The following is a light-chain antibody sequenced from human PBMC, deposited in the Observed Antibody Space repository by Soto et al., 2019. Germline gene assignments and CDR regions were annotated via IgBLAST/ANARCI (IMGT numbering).Light chain of an antibody. CDR2: DAS. V-gene: IGKV3-11*01. CDR1: QSISSY. J-gene: IGKJ3*01. Sequence: EIVLTQSPATLSLSPGERATLSCRASQSISSYLAWYQQKPGQAPRLLIYDASNRATGIPARFSGSGSGTDFTLTISSLEPEDSAVYYCQQSSNWPLTFGPGTKVDIK. CDR3: QQSSNWPLT.